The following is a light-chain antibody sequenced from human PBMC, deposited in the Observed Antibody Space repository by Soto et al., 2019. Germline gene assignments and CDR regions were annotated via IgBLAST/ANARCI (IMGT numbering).Light chain of an antibody. CDR2: GAS. CDR3: QQNHDCPTT. Sequence: AIQMTQSPSTLSASVGDRATITCRASQNLDDVVGWYQQTPGQAPKLLISGASGLQSGVPARFSGNGSGAAFTLTISSLRPEDSGIYYCQQNHDCPTTFGQGTKVEI. CDR1: QNLDDV. J-gene: IGKJ1*01. V-gene: IGKV1-6*01.